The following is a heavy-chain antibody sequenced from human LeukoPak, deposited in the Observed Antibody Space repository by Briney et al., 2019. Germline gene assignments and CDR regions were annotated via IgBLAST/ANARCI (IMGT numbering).Heavy chain of an antibody. Sequence: PSETLSLTCTVSGGSISNSSYYWGWIRQPPGKGLEWIGSIYYSGSTYYNPSLKSRVTISVDTSKNQFSLKLSSVTAADTAVYYCASSSSSFDYWGQGTLVTVSS. CDR1: GGSISNSSYY. V-gene: IGHV4-39*01. CDR2: IYYSGST. J-gene: IGHJ4*02. CDR3: ASSSSSFDY. D-gene: IGHD6-6*01.